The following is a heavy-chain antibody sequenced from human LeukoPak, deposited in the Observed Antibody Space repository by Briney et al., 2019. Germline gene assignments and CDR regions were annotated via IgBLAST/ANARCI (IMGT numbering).Heavy chain of an antibody. D-gene: IGHD5/OR15-5a*01. CDR1: GFTFSSYG. J-gene: IGHJ4*02. CDR3: ARDLRHRQLGGY. Sequence: PGGSLRLSCAASGFTFSSYGMHWVRQAPGKGLEWVAVIWYDGSNKYYADSVKGRFTISRDNSKNTLYLQMNSLRAEDTAVYYCARDLRHRQLGGYWGQGTLVTVSS. V-gene: IGHV3-33*01. CDR2: IWYDGSNK.